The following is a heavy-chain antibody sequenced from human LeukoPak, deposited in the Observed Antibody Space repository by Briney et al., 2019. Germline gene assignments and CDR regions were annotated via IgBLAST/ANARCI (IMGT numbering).Heavy chain of an antibody. J-gene: IGHJ4*02. Sequence: PGGSLRLSCAASGFTFSSYGMSWVRQAPGKGLEWVSAISGSGGSTYYADSVKGRFTISRDNSKNTLYLQMNSLRAEDTAVYYCARVVPPTDYGSGSYFRDPYYFDYWGQGTLVTVSS. D-gene: IGHD3-10*01. CDR2: ISGSGGST. V-gene: IGHV3-23*01. CDR3: ARVVPPTDYGSGSYFRDPYYFDY. CDR1: GFTFSSYG.